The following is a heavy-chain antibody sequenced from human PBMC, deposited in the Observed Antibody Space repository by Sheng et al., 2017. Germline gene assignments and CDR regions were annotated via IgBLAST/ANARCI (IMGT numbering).Heavy chain of an antibody. D-gene: IGHD3-10*01. V-gene: IGHV3-30*03. J-gene: IGHJ4*02. CDR3: VRGPWYGSEREGY. CDR2: LSYNGNDK. CDR1: GFTLSNSD. Sequence: QVQLVESGGGVVQPGESPRLSCVASGFTLSNSDMHWVRQVPGKGLEWVAVLSYNGNDKYYADSVKGRFTISRDNSKNTLYVQMDSLTIDDAAVYYCVRGPWYGSEREGYWGQGTLVTVSS.